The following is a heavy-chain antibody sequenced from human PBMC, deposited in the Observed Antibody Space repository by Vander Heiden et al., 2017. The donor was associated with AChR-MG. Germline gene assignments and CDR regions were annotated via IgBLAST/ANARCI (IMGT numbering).Heavy chain of an antibody. CDR1: GFPFSNYG. D-gene: IGHD4-4*01. V-gene: IGHV3-23*01. CDR3: AKDAFSNYMDYFDW. Sequence: EVQLMESGGGLVQPGGSLRLSCAASGFPFSNYGMSWVRQAPGKGLEWVSAIIVSAFTTYYADSVKGRFTISRDNSKNTLYLQMNSLRAEDTAVYFCAKDAFSNYMDYFDWWGQGTLVTVSS. CDR2: IIVSAFTT. J-gene: IGHJ4*02.